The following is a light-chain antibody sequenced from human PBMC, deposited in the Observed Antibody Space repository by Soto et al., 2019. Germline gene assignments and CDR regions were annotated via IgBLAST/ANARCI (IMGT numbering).Light chain of an antibody. CDR2: EVS. V-gene: IGLV2-14*01. Sequence: QSALTHPASVSGSPGQSVTISCTGASSDVGDYNYVSWYQQHPGKAPKVMIYEVSNRPSGVSNRFSGSKSGNTASLTISGLQAEDEADYYCSSYTTTSTRVFGTGTQVTV. CDR1: SSDVGDYNY. J-gene: IGLJ1*01. CDR3: SSYTTTSTRV.